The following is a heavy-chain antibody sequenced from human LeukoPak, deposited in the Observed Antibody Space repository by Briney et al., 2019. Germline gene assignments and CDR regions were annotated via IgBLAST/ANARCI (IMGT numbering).Heavy chain of an antibody. V-gene: IGHV4-59*12. CDR1: GGSISSYY. J-gene: IGHJ4*02. Sequence: PSETLSLTCTVSGGSISSYYWSWIRQPPGKGLEWIGYIYYSGSTNYNPPLKSRVTISVDRSKNQFSLKLSSVTAADTAVYYCARGSGTNYFDYWGQGTLVTVSS. CDR2: IYYSGST. D-gene: IGHD6-13*01. CDR3: ARGSGTNYFDY.